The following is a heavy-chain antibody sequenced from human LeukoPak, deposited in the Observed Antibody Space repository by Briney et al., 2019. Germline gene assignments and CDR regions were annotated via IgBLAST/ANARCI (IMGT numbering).Heavy chain of an antibody. J-gene: IGHJ4*02. Sequence: GESLKISCTLSGYTFTSYWIAWVRQMPGKGLEWMGIIYPGDSDTRYSPSFRGQVTISADKSINTAYLQWSSLKASDTAMYYCARRRDSYYRNFDYWGQGTLVTVSS. CDR1: GYTFTSYW. CDR2: IYPGDSDT. CDR3: ARRRDSYYRNFDY. D-gene: IGHD3-10*01. V-gene: IGHV5-51*01.